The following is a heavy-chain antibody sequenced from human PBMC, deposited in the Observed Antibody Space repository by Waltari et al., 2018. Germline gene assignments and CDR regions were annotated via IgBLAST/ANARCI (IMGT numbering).Heavy chain of an antibody. V-gene: IGHV3-43*01. CDR3: AKGGSSSWSNPYFDF. D-gene: IGHD6-19*01. CDR2: ISWDGYST. CDR1: GFTFDGER. J-gene: IGHJ4*02. Sequence: EVQLVESGGAVVPPGGSLRLTCVASGFTFDGERGHGVRQVPGKGLEWISLISWDGYSTFYGDSVKGRFTISRDNNRNSLFLQMNSLTTEDTAFYFCAKGGSSSWSNPYFDFWGQGALVTVSS.